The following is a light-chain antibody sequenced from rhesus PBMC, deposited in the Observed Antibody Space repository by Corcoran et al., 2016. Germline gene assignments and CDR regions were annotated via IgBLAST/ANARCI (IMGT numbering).Light chain of an antibody. J-gene: IGKJ4*01. Sequence: IVLTQSPATLSLSPGERATLSCMASQSVTSGLAWYQQKPGQVPRLLIYGASSRAPGIPDRVSGSGAGTDFTITISSQGPENVAVDYGQQNNNWPLTVGGGTKVEIK. V-gene: IGKV3-42*01. CDR3: QQNNNWPLT. CDR2: GAS. CDR1: QSVTSG.